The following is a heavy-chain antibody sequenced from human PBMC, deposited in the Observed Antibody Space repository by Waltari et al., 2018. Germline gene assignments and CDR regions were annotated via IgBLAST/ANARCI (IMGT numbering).Heavy chain of an antibody. CDR3: ARDGISSTQSGYFDY. D-gene: IGHD6-13*01. Sequence: EVRLVESGGGLVKPGASLRRSCAASGFTFSRDAMNWVRQAPGEGLEWVSSISSLSKYTYYADSVKGRFTISRDNAKNSLYLQMNSLRAEDTAVYFCARDGISSTQSGYFDYWGQGVLVTVSS. V-gene: IGHV3-21*01. CDR1: GFTFSRDA. J-gene: IGHJ4*02. CDR2: ISSLSKYT.